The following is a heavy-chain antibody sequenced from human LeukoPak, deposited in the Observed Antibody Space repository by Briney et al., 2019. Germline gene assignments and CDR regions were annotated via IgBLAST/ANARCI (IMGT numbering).Heavy chain of an antibody. CDR1: GGSISSYY. CDR2: IYYSGST. D-gene: IGHD3-3*01. J-gene: IGHJ5*02. V-gene: IGHV4-59*12. Sequence: SETLSLTCTVSGGSISSYYWSWIRQPPGKGLEWIGYIYYSGSTNYNPSLKSRVTISVDKSKNQFSLKLSSVTAADTAVYYCARLSITIFGASYTWGQGTLVTVSS. CDR3: ARLSITIFGASYT.